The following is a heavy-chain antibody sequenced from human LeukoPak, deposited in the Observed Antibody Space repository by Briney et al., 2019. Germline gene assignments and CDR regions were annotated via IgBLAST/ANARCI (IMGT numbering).Heavy chain of an antibody. D-gene: IGHD6-19*01. J-gene: IGHJ3*02. CDR2: VYISGNT. CDR3: TRGWSSAGVFDS. CDR1: GGSIKTGGYS. Sequence: SETLSLTCTVSGGSIKTGGYSWTWIRQPAGKGLEWIGRVYISGNTDQNPSLKSRVTVSMDSSKIQFSLEMKSVTAADTAVYYCTRGWSSAGVFDSWGQGTVVTVSS. V-gene: IGHV4-61*02.